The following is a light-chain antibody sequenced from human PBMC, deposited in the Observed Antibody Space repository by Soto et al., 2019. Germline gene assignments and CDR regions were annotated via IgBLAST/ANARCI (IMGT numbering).Light chain of an antibody. CDR2: GAS. CDR3: QQYNNWPRT. CDR1: QTVRDN. J-gene: IGKJ1*01. Sequence: ELVMSQSPATLSVSPGERATLSCRASQTVRDNLGWYQQKPGQPPRLLIYGASTRATGIPARFSGSGSGTEFTLTISSLQSEDFAVYYCQQYNNWPRTFGQGTKVDIK. V-gene: IGKV3-15*01.